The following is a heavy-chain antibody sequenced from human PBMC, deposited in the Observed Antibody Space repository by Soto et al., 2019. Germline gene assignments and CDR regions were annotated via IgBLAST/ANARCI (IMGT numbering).Heavy chain of an antibody. CDR1: GGSFSSGSYC. D-gene: IGHD2-8*02. CDR3: TGEVASGY. Sequence: SETLSLTCTVSGGSFSSGSYCWSWIRQHPGKGLEWIGYIYYSGSTYYNPSLKSRVTMSADTSKNQFSLKLSSVTAADTAVYYCTGEVASGYWGQGTLVTVSS. J-gene: IGHJ4*02. V-gene: IGHV4-31*06. CDR2: IYYSGST.